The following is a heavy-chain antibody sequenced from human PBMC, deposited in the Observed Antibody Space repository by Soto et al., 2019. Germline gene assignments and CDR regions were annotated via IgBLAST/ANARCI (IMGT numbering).Heavy chain of an antibody. J-gene: IGHJ4*02. D-gene: IGHD1-26*01. CDR2: INPKTGGT. CDR3: ARDVVGSDYFDS. V-gene: IGHV1-2*02. CDR1: GYTFTDYY. Sequence: QVQLVQSGAEVRKPGASVKVSCKASGYTFTDYYMHWVRQAPGQGIEWMGWINPKTGGTNYVQKFQGRVTMTRDTSITTAYMELSRLRSDDTAVYYCARDVVGSDYFDSWGQGTLVTVSS.